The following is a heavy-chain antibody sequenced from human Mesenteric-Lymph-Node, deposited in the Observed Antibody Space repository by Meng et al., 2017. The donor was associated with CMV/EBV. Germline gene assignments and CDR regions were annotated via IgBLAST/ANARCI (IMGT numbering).Heavy chain of an antibody. CDR2: IHYSGTT. D-gene: IGHD5-12*01. CDR1: GDSISRSDYY. CDR3: ARYLVTTITYYFDL. J-gene: IGHJ2*01. Sequence: SGDSISRSDYYWGWIRQPPGKGLEWIGGIHYSGTTYYNASLKSRVTIFVDTSTNQYSLNLNSVTAADTAVYYCARYLVTTITYYFDLWGRGTLVTVSS. V-gene: IGHV4-39*01.